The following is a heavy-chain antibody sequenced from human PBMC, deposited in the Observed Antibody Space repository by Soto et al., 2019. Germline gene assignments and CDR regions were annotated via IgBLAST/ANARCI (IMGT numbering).Heavy chain of an antibody. CDR3: ARAPKGGSGTPYYFDY. J-gene: IGHJ4*02. CDR1: GGTFSSYA. D-gene: IGHD3-10*01. Sequence: ASVKFFCKASGGTFSSYAISWVRQAPGQGLEWMGGIIPMFGTANYAQKLQGRVTITADKSTSTAYMELSSLRSEDTAVYYCARAPKGGSGTPYYFDYWGQGTLVTVSS. V-gene: IGHV1-69*06. CDR2: IIPMFGTA.